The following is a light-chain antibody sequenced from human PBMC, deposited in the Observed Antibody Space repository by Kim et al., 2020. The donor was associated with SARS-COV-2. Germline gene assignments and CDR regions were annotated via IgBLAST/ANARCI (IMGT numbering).Light chain of an antibody. J-gene: IGKJ1*01. CDR1: QSVSSY. CDR3: QQRSNWPRT. V-gene: IGKV3-11*01. CDR2: DAS. Sequence: EVVLTQSSATLSLSPGERAALSCRASQSVSSYLAWYQQKPGQAPRLLISDASNRATGIPARFSGSGSGTDFTLTISSLEPEDFAVYYCQQRSNWPRTFGQGTKVDIK.